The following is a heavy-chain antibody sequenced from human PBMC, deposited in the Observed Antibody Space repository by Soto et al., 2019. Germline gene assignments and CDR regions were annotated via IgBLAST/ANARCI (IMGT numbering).Heavy chain of an antibody. V-gene: IGHV3-30*18. Sequence: GGSLRLSCAASGFTFSSYGMHWVRQAPGKGLEWVAVISYDGSNKYYADSVKGRFTISRDNSKNTLYLQMNSLRAEDTAVYYCAKGLSRDYGGSSMHYGMDVWGQGTTVTVSS. D-gene: IGHD4-17*01. J-gene: IGHJ6*02. CDR2: ISYDGSNK. CDR3: AKGLSRDYGGSSMHYGMDV. CDR1: GFTFSSYG.